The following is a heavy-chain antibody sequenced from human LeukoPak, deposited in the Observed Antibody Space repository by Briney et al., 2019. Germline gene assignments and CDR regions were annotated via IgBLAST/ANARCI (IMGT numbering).Heavy chain of an antibody. CDR1: GGSNSSYY. J-gene: IGHJ6*02. D-gene: IGHD3-10*01. CDR2: IYYSGST. Sequence: PSETLSLTCTVSGGSNSSYYWSWIRQPPGKGLEWIGYIYYSGSTNYNPSLKSRVTISVDTSKNQFSLRLSSVTAADTAVYYCARDPGRISMVRGVIPHYYYGMDVWGQGTTVTVSS. V-gene: IGHV4-59*01. CDR3: ARDPGRISMVRGVIPHYYYGMDV.